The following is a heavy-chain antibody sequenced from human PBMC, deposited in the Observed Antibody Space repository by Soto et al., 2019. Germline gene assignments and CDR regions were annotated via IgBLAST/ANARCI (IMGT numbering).Heavy chain of an antibody. CDR3: EWEGL. CDR1: GFTFSTYD. V-gene: IGHV3-30*03. CDR2: ISFDGSNK. Sequence: PGGSLRLSCVATGFTFSTYDMHWVRQAPGKGLEWLSVISFDGSNKNYADSVKGRFTVSRDNSRNTLYLQMNSLRTEDTAVYYCEWEGLRGQGTQVTVSS. J-gene: IGHJ4*02.